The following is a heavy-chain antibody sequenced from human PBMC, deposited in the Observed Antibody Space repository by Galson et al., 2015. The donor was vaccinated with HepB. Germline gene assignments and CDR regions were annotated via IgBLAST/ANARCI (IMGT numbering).Heavy chain of an antibody. D-gene: IGHD1-20*01. CDR2: IYWDDDK. V-gene: IGHV2-5*02. J-gene: IGHJ6*03. CDR1: GFSLSTSGVG. CDR3: AHSKWKRQLRDSLDYYYMHG. Sequence: PALVKPTQTLTLTSTFSGFSLSTSGVGVGWIRQTPGKALEWLALIYWDDDKRYSPSLKSRLTITKDTSKNQVVLIMTNMDLVDTATYYCAHSKWKRQLRDSLDYYYMHGSGKGTAVTVSS.